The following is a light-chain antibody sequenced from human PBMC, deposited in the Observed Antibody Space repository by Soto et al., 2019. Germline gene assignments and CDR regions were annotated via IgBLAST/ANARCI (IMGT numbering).Light chain of an antibody. V-gene: IGKV1-39*01. CDR3: QQANSFPLT. CDR1: QSISSY. CDR2: AAS. Sequence: DIQMTQSPSSLSASVGERVTITCRASQSISSYLNWYQQKPGKAPKLLIYAASSLHSGVPSRFSGSGSGTDFTLTISSLQPEDFATYYCQQANSFPLTFGGGTKVDI. J-gene: IGKJ4*01.